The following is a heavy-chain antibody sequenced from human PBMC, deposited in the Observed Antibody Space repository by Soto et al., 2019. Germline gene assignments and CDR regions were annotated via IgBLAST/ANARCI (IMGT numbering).Heavy chain of an antibody. D-gene: IGHD1-26*01. J-gene: IGHJ4*02. CDR1: GFTFSSYA. CDR3: AKDYSGTHGAFDC. V-gene: IGHV3-23*01. CDR2: ISGRGRST. Sequence: EVQLLESGGGLVQPGGSLRLSCAASGFTFSSYAMSWVRQAPGKGLEWVSGISGRGRSTYYADSVKGRFTISRDNSKNTLDVQMNSLRAEDTAVYYCAKDYSGTHGAFDCWGQGTLVTVSS.